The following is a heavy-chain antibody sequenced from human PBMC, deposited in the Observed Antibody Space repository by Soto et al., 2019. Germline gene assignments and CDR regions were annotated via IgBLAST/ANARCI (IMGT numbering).Heavy chain of an antibody. Sequence: GGSLILSCAASGFNFSSYWMSWVRQAPGKGLEWVANIKQDGSEKYYVDSVKGRFTISRDNAKNSLYLQMNSLRAEDTAVYYCARSGTPNDNWFDPRGQGTLVTVSS. CDR1: GFNFSSYW. CDR3: ARSGTPNDNWFDP. J-gene: IGHJ5*02. V-gene: IGHV3-7*01. CDR2: IKQDGSEK. D-gene: IGHD1-7*01.